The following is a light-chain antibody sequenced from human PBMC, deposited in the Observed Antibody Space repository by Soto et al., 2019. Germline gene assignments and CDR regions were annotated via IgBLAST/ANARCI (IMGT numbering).Light chain of an antibody. J-gene: IGKJ1*01. CDR3: LPERGYHRT. CDR1: QDIRNE. CDR2: AAS. V-gene: IGKV1-6*02. Sequence: IQMTQSPSSLSASVGDTVTITCRASQDIRNELGWYQQKPGTAPKFLIYAASSLHSGVPSRFSGSGSGTDFTLTISGLQPEDFATYYCLPERGYHRTLGQGTKVDIK.